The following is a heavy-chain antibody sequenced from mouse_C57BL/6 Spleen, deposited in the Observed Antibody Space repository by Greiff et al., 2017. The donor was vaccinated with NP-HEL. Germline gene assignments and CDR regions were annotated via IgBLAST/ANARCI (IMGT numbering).Heavy chain of an antibody. J-gene: IGHJ2*01. CDR1: GFTFSDYY. CDR2: ISNGGGST. V-gene: IGHV5-12*01. CDR3: ARHLQLGHFDY. D-gene: IGHD4-1*02. Sequence: DVKLVESGGGLVQPGGSLKLSCAASGFTFSDYYMYWVRQTPEKRLEWVAYISNGGGSTYYPDTVKGRFTISRDNAKNTLYLQMSRLKSEDTAMYYCARHLQLGHFDYWGQGTTLTVSS.